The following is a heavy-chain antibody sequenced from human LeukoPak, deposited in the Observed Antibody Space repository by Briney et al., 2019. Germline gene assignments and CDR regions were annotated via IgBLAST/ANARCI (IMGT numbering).Heavy chain of an antibody. D-gene: IGHD1-26*01. V-gene: IGHV3-23*01. CDR1: GFTFDTYG. CDR3: ANDGRGSYTFDY. J-gene: IGHJ4*02. Sequence: PGGSLRLSCAGSGFTFDTYGMSWVRQAPGQGLECVSTISGSGLTTYYADSVKGRFAISRDNSKNTLYMQMNKLRAEDTAIYYCANDGRGSYTFDYWGQGTLVTVSS. CDR2: ISGSGLTT.